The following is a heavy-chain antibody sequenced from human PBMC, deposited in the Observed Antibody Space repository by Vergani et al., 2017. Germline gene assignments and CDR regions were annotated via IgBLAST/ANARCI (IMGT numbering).Heavy chain of an antibody. V-gene: IGHV4-61*02. CDR3: ARGSCLGGSCYKPLFDY. CDR2: IYVSGIT. D-gene: IGHD2-15*01. CDR1: GASINNDFYY. Sequence: QVQLQESGPGLVKPSQTLSLTCTVSGASINNDFYYWHWIRQPAGKGLEWIGRIYVSGITDYNSSLQSRVSMSVDTSKTQFSLTLTSVTAADTAVYFCARGSCLGGSCYKPLFDYWGQGILVTVSS. J-gene: IGHJ4*02.